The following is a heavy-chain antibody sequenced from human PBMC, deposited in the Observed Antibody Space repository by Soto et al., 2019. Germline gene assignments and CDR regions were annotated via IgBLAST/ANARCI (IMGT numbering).Heavy chain of an antibody. J-gene: IGHJ5*02. CDR1: GFTFSDYY. D-gene: IGHD3-10*01. CDR2: ISSSGSTI. CDR3: ARDRGMVRGVIITLGYNWFDP. Sequence: GGSLRLSCAASGFTFSDYYMSWIRQAPGKGLEWVSYISSSGSTIYYADSVKGRFTISRDNAKNSLYLQMNSLRAEDTAVYYCARDRGMVRGVIITLGYNWFDPWGQGTLVTVSS. V-gene: IGHV3-11*01.